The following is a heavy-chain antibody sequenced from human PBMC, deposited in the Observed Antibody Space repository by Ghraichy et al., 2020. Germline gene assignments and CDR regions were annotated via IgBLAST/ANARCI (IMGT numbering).Heavy chain of an antibody. J-gene: IGHJ6*02. CDR2: IKQDGSEK. V-gene: IGHV3-7*03. D-gene: IGHD2-2*01. CDR1: GFTFSSYW. CDR3: AREGIVVVPAAITYYYYYGMDV. Sequence: GGSPRLSCAASGFTFSSYWMSWVRQAPGKGLEWVANIKQDGSEKYYVDSVKGRFTISRDNAKNSLYLQMNSLRAEDTAVYYCAREGIVVVPAAITYYYYYGMDVWGQGTTVTVSS.